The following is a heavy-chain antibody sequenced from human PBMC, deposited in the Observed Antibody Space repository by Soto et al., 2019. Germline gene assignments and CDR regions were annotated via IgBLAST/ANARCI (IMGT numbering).Heavy chain of an antibody. J-gene: IGHJ4*02. CDR1: GYTFTRYD. D-gene: IGHD1-1*01. CDR3: ARDKVVGATGN. V-gene: IGHV1-8*01. CDR2: MNPNSGNT. Sequence: QVQLVQSGAEVKKPGASVKVSCKASGYTFTRYDINWVRQATGQGLEWMGWMNPNSGNTVYAQKFQGRVTMTRNTSISTAYMELSSLRSDDTAVYYCARDKVVGATGNWGQGTLVTGSS.